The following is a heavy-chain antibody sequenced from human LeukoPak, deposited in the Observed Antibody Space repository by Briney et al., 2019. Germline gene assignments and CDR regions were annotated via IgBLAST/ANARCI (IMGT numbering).Heavy chain of an antibody. Sequence: ASVKVSCKVSGYTRTQLVIHWVRQAPGKGLEWMGGFDPEDGETIYAQKFQDRVTMTVDTSTDTAYMELSSLRSEDTAFYYCATSSGTYFLYWGQGTLVTVS. V-gene: IGHV1-24*01. CDR3: ATSSGTYFLY. J-gene: IGHJ4*02. CDR2: FDPEDGET. D-gene: IGHD1-26*01. CDR1: GYTRTQLV.